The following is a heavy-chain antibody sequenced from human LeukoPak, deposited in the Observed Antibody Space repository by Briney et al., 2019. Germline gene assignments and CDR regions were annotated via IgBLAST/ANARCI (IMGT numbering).Heavy chain of an antibody. CDR3: AIDIHCSSTSCNAY. V-gene: IGHV1-2*02. D-gene: IGHD2-2*01. CDR1: GYTFTGYY. Sequence: ASVKVSCKASGYTFTGYYMHWVRQAPGQGLEWMGWINPNSGGTNYAQKFQGRVTMTRDTSISTAYMELSRLRSDDTAVYYCAIDIHCSSTSCNAYWGQGTLVTVSS. J-gene: IGHJ4*02. CDR2: INPNSGGT.